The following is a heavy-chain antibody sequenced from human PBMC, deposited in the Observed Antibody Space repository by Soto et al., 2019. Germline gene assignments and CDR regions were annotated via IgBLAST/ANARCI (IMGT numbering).Heavy chain of an antibody. D-gene: IGHD3-3*01. CDR1: GFRFSGYK. J-gene: IGHJ6*01. CDR3: ARDADYSDHWSGYALRDHVMDV. CDR2: ISGSGSTI. Sequence: PGGSLRLSCAASGFRFSGYKMIWVRQAPGKGLEWVSYISGSGSTIYYADSVKCRFTISRVIARNSLYLQMNSLRAEDTALYYCARDADYSDHWSGYALRDHVMDVCGQGTTVTV. V-gene: IGHV3-48*03.